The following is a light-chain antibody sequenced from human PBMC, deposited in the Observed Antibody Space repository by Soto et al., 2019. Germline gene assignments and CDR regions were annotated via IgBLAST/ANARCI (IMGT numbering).Light chain of an antibody. CDR1: QSVLYSSNNKNY. CDR3: QQYYSTPPMT. J-gene: IGKJ1*01. CDR2: WAS. V-gene: IGKV4-1*01. Sequence: DIVMTQSPDSLAVSLGERATINCKSSQSVLYSSNNKNYLAWYQQKPEQPPKLLIYWASTRESGVPDRFSGSGSGTDFTLTISSLQAEDVAVYYCQQYYSTPPMTFGQGTKVEIK.